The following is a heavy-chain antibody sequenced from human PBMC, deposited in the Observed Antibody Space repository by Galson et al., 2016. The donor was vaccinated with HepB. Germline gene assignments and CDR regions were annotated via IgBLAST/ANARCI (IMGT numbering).Heavy chain of an antibody. CDR2: TLYDGSHK. Sequence: SLRLSCAASGFMFSTYAMYWVRQAPGKGLEWVAITLYDGSHKYYADSVKGRFTISRDNSKNTLYLQMNSLRAEDTAVYYCARDSRFGFSYYYFYGMDVWGQGTTVNVSS. D-gene: IGHD3-10*01. CDR3: ARDSRFGFSYYYFYGMDV. J-gene: IGHJ6*02. CDR1: GFMFSTYA. V-gene: IGHV3-30-3*01.